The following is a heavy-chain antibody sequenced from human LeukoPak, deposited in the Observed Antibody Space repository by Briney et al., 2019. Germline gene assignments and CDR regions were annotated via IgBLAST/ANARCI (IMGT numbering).Heavy chain of an antibody. CDR1: GFTFDDYA. V-gene: IGHV3-43*02. J-gene: IGHJ4*02. Sequence: GGSLRLSCAASGFTFDDYAMHWVRQAPGKGQEWVSLIRGDGVTTYYAYSVKGRFTISRDNSKNSLYLQMNSLRTEDTALYYCARDTYPDERWLQLPTGYWGQGTLVTVSS. CDR2: IRGDGVTT. D-gene: IGHD5-24*01. CDR3: ARDTYPDERWLQLPTGY.